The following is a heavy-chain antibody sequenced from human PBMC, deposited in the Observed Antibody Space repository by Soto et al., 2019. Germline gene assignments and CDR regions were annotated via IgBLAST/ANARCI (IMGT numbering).Heavy chain of an antibody. CDR3: ARLTVYYDFWSGQTGRYYFDY. Sequence: QVQLVQSGAEVKKPGASVKVSCKASGYTFTSYDINWVRQATGQGLEWMGWMNPNSGNTGYAQKFQGRVTMTRNTSISTAYMELSSLRSEDTAVYYCARLTVYYDFWSGQTGRYYFDYWGQGTLVTVSS. CDR2: MNPNSGNT. D-gene: IGHD3-3*01. CDR1: GYTFTSYD. V-gene: IGHV1-8*01. J-gene: IGHJ4*02.